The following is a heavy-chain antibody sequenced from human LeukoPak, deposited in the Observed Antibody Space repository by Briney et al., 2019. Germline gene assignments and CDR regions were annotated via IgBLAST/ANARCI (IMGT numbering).Heavy chain of an antibody. J-gene: IGHJ3*02. CDR2: IKQDGSEK. CDR3: ARESGTGAFDI. D-gene: IGHD1-1*01. CDR1: GFTLSSYA. V-gene: IGHV3-7*01. Sequence: GGSLRLSCAASGFTLSSYAMSWVRQAPGKGLEWVANIKQDGSEKYYVDSVKGRFTISRDNAKNSLYLQMNSLRAEDTAVYYCARESGTGAFDIWGQGTMVTVSS.